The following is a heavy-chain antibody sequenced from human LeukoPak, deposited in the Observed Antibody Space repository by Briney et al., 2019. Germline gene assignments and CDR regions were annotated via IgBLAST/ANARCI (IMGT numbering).Heavy chain of an antibody. J-gene: IGHJ3*02. CDR2: ISNSGNTI. CDR1: GVTFSSHS. V-gene: IGHV3-48*01. CDR3: ASGGYYDAFDI. Sequence: GGSLRLSCAASGVTFSSHSMNWVRQAPGKGLEWASYISNSGNTIYYADSLKGRFTTSRDNAKNSLYLQMNSLRAEDTAIYYCASGGYYDAFDIWGQGTMVTVSS. D-gene: IGHD1-26*01.